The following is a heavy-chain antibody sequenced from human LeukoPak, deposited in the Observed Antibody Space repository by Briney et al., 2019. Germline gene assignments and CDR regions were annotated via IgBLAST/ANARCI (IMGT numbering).Heavy chain of an antibody. CDR2: ISGSGGST. Sequence: GGSLRLSCAASGFTFSSYAMSWVRQAPGEGLEWVSAISGSGGSTYYADSVKGRFTISRDNSKNTLYLQMNSLRAEDTAVYYCAKDSPFGVRGVRSQSNFDYWGQGTLVTVSS. J-gene: IGHJ4*02. CDR3: AKDSPFGVRGVRSQSNFDY. CDR1: GFTFSSYA. V-gene: IGHV3-23*01. D-gene: IGHD3-10*01.